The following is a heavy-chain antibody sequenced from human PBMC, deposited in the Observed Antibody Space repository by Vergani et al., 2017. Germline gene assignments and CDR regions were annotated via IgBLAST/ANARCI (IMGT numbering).Heavy chain of an antibody. Sequence: QVQLQESGPGLVKPSQTLSLTCSVSGYSISSGAFYWNWIRQHPGKGLEWIGYIYSTGSTHHNPSLRRRINMSVDTSKKQFSLKLNSVTAADTAMYYCARMGGYDEGDAFRIGYFDAWGPGILVTVSS. V-gene: IGHV4-31*03. CDR2: IYSTGST. D-gene: IGHD3-22*01. J-gene: IGHJ4*02. CDR1: GYSISSGAFY. CDR3: ARMGGYDEGDAFRIGYFDA.